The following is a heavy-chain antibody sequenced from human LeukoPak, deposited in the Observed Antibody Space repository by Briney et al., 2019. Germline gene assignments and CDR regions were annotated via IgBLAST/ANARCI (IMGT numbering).Heavy chain of an antibody. CDR3: ARLGGPPSGSWDLDY. V-gene: IGHV1-2*02. CDR2: INPNSGGT. CDR1: GYTFTGYF. Sequence: ASLSVSCKASGYTFTGYFIHWVRQAPGQGLEWMGWINPNSGGTNYAQKFQGRVTMTRDTSITTAYMELSRLRSDDTAVYYCARLGGPPSGSWDLDYWGQGTLVTVSS. D-gene: IGHD1-26*01. J-gene: IGHJ4*02.